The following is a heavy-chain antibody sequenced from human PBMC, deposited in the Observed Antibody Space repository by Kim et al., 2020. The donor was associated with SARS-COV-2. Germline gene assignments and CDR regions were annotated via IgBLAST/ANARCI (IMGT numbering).Heavy chain of an antibody. CDR3: ARDIFCSSSNCFRGWFDP. D-gene: IGHD6-13*01. Sequence: GGSLRLSCAASGFGFTFSSSNMNWVRQAPGKGLEWVSSISSTSTYIYYAASVKGRFTISRDNAKNSLYLQMDSLRAEDTAVYYCARDIFCSSSNCFRGWFDPWGQGTLVSVFS. CDR1: GFGFTFSSSN. J-gene: IGHJ5*02. V-gene: IGHV3-21*01. CDR2: ISSTSTYI.